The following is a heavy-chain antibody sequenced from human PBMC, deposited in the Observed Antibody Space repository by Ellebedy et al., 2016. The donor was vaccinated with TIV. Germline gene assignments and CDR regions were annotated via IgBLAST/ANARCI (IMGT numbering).Heavy chain of an antibody. J-gene: IGHJ6*02. D-gene: IGHD2-15*01. Sequence: GGSLRLSCAASGFTITNYAVHWVRQAPGKGLEWVAVISYDGSNTYYADSVKGRFTISRDNSKNTLYLQMNSLKVEDTAVYYCARGGNVVVVAASLPFYYYGLDVWGRGTTVTVSS. CDR2: ISYDGSNT. CDR1: GFTITNYA. V-gene: IGHV3-30-3*01. CDR3: ARGGNVVVVAASLPFYYYGLDV.